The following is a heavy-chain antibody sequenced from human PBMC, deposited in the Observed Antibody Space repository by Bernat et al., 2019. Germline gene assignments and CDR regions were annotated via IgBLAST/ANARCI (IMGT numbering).Heavy chain of an antibody. CDR2: ISGSGATT. D-gene: IGHD2-2*01. Sequence: EVQLLESGGGLVQPGGSLRLSCAASGFTFSTYAMTWVRQAPGKGLEWVSVISGSGATTYYADSVKGRLTITRDNSKNTLYLQMNSLRAEDTAVDYCAKKYCSSMTCYHDYWGQGTLVTVSS. J-gene: IGHJ4*02. V-gene: IGHV3-23*01. CDR3: AKKYCSSMTCYHDY. CDR1: GFTFSTYA.